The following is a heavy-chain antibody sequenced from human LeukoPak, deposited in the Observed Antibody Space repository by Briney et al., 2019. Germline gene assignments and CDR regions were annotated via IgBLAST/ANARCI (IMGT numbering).Heavy chain of an antibody. Sequence: PSETLSLTCTVSGGSISSSSYYWGRIRQRKGKGLEWIGSMYYSGSNYYDPYDKSRITISVKTTKNQFYLKLRPVTAADTAVYYCARHRLRWELRDAFYIWGQGTMVTVSS. D-gene: IGHD1-26*01. CDR1: GGSISSSSYY. CDR3: ARHRLRWELRDAFYI. V-gene: IGHV4-39*01. CDR2: MYYSGSN. J-gene: IGHJ3*02.